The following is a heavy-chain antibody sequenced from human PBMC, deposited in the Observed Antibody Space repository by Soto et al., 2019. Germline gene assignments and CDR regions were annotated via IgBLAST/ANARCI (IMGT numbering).Heavy chain of an antibody. V-gene: IGHV1-18*01. CDR1: GYTFASYA. Sequence: QVQLVQSGGEVRKHGASVNVSCKASGYTFASYAITWVRQAPGEGLEWMGWISTSSGNANYAQRFQGRVTITRDTSTTTVYMQLRSLRSDDSAVYFCARSVGYPDYWGQATLVTVSS. CDR3: ARSVGYPDY. D-gene: IGHD5-18*01. J-gene: IGHJ4*02. CDR2: ISTSSGNA.